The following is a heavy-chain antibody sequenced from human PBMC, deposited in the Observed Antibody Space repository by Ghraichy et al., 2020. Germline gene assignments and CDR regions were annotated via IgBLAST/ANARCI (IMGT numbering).Heavy chain of an antibody. CDR3: ANSLSSSSDFDY. J-gene: IGHJ4*02. CDR2: ISSTSNTI. CDR1: GFTFSSSN. V-gene: IGHV3-48*02. Sequence: GVLRLSCAVSGFTFSSSNMNWVRQAPGKGLEWVSFISSTSNTINYTDSVKGRFTISRDNAKNSLYLQMNSLRDEDTAVYYCANSLSSSSDFDYWGQGTLVTVYS. D-gene: IGHD6-13*01.